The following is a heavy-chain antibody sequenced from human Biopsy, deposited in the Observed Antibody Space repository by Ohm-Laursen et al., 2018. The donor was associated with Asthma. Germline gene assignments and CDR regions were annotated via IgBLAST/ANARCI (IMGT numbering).Heavy chain of an antibody. V-gene: IGHV4-59*01. CDR1: PGSINDYY. CDR3: ARATSTWSQSGPHYFDH. CDR2: VHSTGST. J-gene: IGHJ4*02. D-gene: IGHD6-13*01. Sequence: TLSLTCTVSPGSINDYYWNWIRQFPGKGLEWIGYVHSTGSTRLNPSLKSRLTISVDTSVGQVSLKLTSVTAADTAVYYCARATSTWSQSGPHYFDHWGQGTLVTVSS.